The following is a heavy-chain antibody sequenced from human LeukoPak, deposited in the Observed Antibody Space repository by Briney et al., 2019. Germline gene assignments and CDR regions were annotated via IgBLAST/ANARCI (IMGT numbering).Heavy chain of an antibody. CDR1: GYSISSGYF. CDR3: ARSPRWFFDL. CDR2: IYHVGNT. Sequence: SETLSLTCDVSGYSISSGYFWGWIRQPSGKGLEWIGSIYHVGNTYQNPSLKSRVTISRDTSKNQFSLKLTSVTTAGTAVYYCARSPRWFFDLWGRGTLVTVSS. J-gene: IGHJ2*01. V-gene: IGHV4-38-2*01.